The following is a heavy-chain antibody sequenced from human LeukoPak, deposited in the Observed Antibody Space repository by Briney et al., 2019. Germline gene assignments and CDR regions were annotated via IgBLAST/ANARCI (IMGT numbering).Heavy chain of an antibody. J-gene: IGHJ6*02. Sequence: SETLSLTCAVSGGSFSGYYWSWIRQPPGKGLEWIGEIHHSGSTRYNPSLKSRLTVSIDTSNYQFSLNLSSVTAADTAVYYCARGLPNYYGMDVWGQGTTVTVSS. CDR1: GGSFSGYY. CDR2: IHHSGST. CDR3: ARGLPNYYGMDV. V-gene: IGHV4-34*01.